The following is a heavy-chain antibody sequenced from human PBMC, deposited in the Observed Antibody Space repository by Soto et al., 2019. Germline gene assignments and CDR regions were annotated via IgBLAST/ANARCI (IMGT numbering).Heavy chain of an antibody. D-gene: IGHD4-17*01. CDR2: IYYNGRT. CDR3: ARDYGDYGAYDY. V-gene: IGHV4-31*03. CDR1: GGSIDSGGYY. Sequence: SETLSLTCTVSGGSIDSGGYYWTWIRQHPGKGLEWIGYIYYNGRTSYNPSLESRVTISVDTSKNQFSLKLSSVTAADTAVYYCARDYGDYGAYDYWAQGTLVTVSS. J-gene: IGHJ4*02.